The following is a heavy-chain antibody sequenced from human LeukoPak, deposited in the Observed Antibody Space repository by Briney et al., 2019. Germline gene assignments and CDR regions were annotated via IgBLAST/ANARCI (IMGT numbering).Heavy chain of an antibody. Sequence: ASVKVSCKASGYTFTSYGISSVRQAPGQGLEWMGWISAYNGNTNYAQKLQGRVTMTTDTSTSTAYMELRSLRSDDTAVYYCARVDRVEDTAMVHADYWGQGTLVTVSS. D-gene: IGHD5-18*01. CDR3: ARVDRVEDTAMVHADY. CDR2: ISAYNGNT. CDR1: GYTFTSYG. J-gene: IGHJ4*02. V-gene: IGHV1-18*04.